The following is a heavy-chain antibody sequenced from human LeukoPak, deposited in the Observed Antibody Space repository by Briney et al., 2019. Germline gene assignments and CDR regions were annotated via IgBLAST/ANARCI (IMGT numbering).Heavy chain of an antibody. CDR1: GFTFSSFA. CDR3: AKTSYGVYYYMDV. V-gene: IGHV3-23*01. J-gene: IGHJ6*03. Sequence: EGSLRLSCAASGFTFSSFAMTWVRQAPGKGLEWVSGISGSGDSTDYADSVKGRFTISRDNSKNTLYLQMNSLSAEDTAVYYCAKTSYGVYYYMDVWGRGTTVTVSS. CDR2: ISGSGDST. D-gene: IGHD3-10*01.